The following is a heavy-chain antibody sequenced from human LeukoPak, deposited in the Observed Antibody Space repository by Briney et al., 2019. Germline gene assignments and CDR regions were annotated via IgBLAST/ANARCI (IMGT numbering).Heavy chain of an antibody. Sequence: GRPLRLSCAASGFTFSSYAMHWVRQAPGKGLEWVAVISYDGSNKYYADSVKGRFTISRDNSKNTLYLQMNSLRAEDTAIYYCAKSGLNRFDYWGQGTLVTVSS. CDR2: ISYDGSNK. CDR1: GFTFSSYA. V-gene: IGHV3-30*04. J-gene: IGHJ4*02. D-gene: IGHD2-15*01. CDR3: AKSGLNRFDY.